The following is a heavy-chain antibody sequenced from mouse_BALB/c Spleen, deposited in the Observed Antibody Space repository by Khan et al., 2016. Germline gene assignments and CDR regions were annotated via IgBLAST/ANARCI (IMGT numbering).Heavy chain of an antibody. CDR1: GFNIKDTY. D-gene: IGHD2-4*01. J-gene: IGHJ3*01. CDR3: ARSPYDYDGGVAY. CDR2: IDPANGNP. Sequence: EVQLQESGAELVKPGASVKLSCTASGFNIKDTYMHWVKQRPEQGLEWLGRIDPANGNPKYDPTFQGKATITADTSSPTAYLQLRSLTSEDTAVYYWARSPYDYDGGVAYWGQGTRVTVSA. V-gene: IGHV14-3*02.